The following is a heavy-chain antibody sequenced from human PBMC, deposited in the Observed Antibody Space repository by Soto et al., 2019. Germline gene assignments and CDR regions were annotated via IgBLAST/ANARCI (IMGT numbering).Heavy chain of an antibody. V-gene: IGHV3-23*01. Sequence: GGSLRLSCAASGFTFSSYAMSWVRQAPGKGLEWVSAISGSGGSTYYADSVKGRFTISRDNSKNTLYLQMNSLRAEDTAVYYCAKDFFVLRSHPFFPDYWGQGTLVTVSS. CDR1: GFTFSSYA. J-gene: IGHJ4*02. CDR3: AKDFFVLRSHPFFPDY. D-gene: IGHD2-8*01. CDR2: ISGSGGST.